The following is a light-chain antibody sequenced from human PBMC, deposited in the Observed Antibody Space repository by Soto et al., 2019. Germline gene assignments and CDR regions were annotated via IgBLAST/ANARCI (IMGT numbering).Light chain of an antibody. J-gene: IGKJ5*01. V-gene: IGKV3-20*01. CDR1: QSVSSTY. CDR2: GAS. Sequence: EIVLTQSPGTLSLSPGERATLSCRASQSVSSTYLAWYQQKPGQAPRRLIYGASSRATGIPDRFSGSGSGTDFTVTISRLEPEDFAVYYCQQYGSSITFGQGTRLEIK. CDR3: QQYGSSIT.